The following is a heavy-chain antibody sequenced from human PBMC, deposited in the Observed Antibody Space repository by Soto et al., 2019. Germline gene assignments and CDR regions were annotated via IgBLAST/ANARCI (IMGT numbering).Heavy chain of an antibody. J-gene: IGHJ6*02. V-gene: IGHV4-4*07. CDR2: VHVSGGT. CDR1: GESISNFY. Sequence: SETLSLTCSVSGESISNFYWSWIRQPAGKGLEWIGHVHVSGGTNYNAPLQRRVTMSVDTSSNHVSLQLTSLTAADTAVYYCARDRYGWYPCYDLDVWGPGTTVTVSS. CDR3: ARDRYGWYPCYDLDV. D-gene: IGHD6-19*01.